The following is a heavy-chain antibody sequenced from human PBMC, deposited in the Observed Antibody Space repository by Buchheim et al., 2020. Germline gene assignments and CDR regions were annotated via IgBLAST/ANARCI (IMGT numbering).Heavy chain of an antibody. CDR1: GFTFSSYG. Sequence: QVQLVESGGGVVQPGRSLRLSCAASGFTFSSYGMHWVRQAPGKGLEWVAVIWYDGSNKYYADSVKGRFTISRDNSKNTLYLQMNSLRAEDTAVYYCAREGYSYGDYYYYGMDVWGQGTT. CDR2: IWYDGSNK. J-gene: IGHJ6*02. D-gene: IGHD5-18*01. V-gene: IGHV3-33*01. CDR3: AREGYSYGDYYYYGMDV.